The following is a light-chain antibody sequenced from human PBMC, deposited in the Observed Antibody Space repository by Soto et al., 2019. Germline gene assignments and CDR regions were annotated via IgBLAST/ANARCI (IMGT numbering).Light chain of an antibody. V-gene: IGLV1-40*01. J-gene: IGLJ1*01. CDR3: QSYDSSLSAHYV. CDR1: SSNIGATYD. Sequence: QSVLTQPPLVSGAPGQRVTISCTGSSSNIGATYDVQWYQQLPGTAPKLLIYGNSNRPSGVPDRFSGSKSGTSASLAITGLQADDEADYYCQSYDSSLSAHYVFGSGTQLTVL. CDR2: GNS.